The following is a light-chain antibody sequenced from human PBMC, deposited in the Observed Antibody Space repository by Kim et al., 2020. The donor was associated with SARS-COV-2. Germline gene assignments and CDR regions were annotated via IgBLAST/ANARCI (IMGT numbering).Light chain of an antibody. CDR2: GTS. CDR3: QQFGSSRTWT. CDR1: QSVTSTY. Sequence: PGNRATRSCRASQSVTSTYVAWYQQKPGQAPRLLIYGTSTRAAGIPGRFSGGGSGTEYTLTISRLEPEDFAIYYCQQFGSSRTWTFGQGTKVDIK. V-gene: IGKV3-20*01. J-gene: IGKJ1*01.